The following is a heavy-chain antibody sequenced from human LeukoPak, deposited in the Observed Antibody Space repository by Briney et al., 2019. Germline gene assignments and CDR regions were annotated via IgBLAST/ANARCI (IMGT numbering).Heavy chain of an antibody. CDR2: INHSGST. J-gene: IGHJ4*02. D-gene: IGHD6-6*01. CDR3: ARAGKYSSSFSVGD. Sequence: NPSETLSLTCAVYGGSLSGYYWSWIRQPPGKGLEWIGEINHSGSTNYNPSLKSRVTISVATSKNQFSLKLSSVTAADTAVYYCARAGKYSSSFSVGDWGQGTLVTASS. CDR1: GGSLSGYY. V-gene: IGHV4-34*01.